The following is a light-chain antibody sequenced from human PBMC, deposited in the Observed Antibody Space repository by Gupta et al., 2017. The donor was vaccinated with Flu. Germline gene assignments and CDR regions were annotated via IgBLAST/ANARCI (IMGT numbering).Light chain of an antibody. V-gene: IGLV1-47*02. CDR2: GNN. CDR1: NSNIGINH. J-gene: IGLJ3*02. CDR3: AAWDDSLSGWV. Sequence: SNSNIGINHLHWYQQHPGTDPKLLIYGNNHRPSGVPDLCSCSKSGTSASLAISGLRSEHEATYYFAAWDDSLSGWVFGGGTKLTVL.